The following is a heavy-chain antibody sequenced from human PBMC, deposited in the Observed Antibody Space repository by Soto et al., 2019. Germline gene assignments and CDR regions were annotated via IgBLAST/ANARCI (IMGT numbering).Heavy chain of an antibody. D-gene: IGHD6-19*01. Sequence: QVTLKESGPVLVKPTETLTLRGTVSGLSITDSEMGVSWIRQPPGQPLEWLAHIDSSGEKSYRTFLKSRLAISKDTSKSQIVLTMTTMDPADTATYYLARRHLSVAVSPWFDPWGQGIPVTFAS. CDR2: IDSSGEK. J-gene: IGHJ5*02. CDR3: ARRHLSVAVSPWFDP. V-gene: IGHV2-26*01. CDR1: GLSITDSEMG.